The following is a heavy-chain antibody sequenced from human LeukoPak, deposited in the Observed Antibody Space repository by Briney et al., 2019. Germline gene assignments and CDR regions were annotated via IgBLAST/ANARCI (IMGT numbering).Heavy chain of an antibody. CDR3: ARQVGDGRWYFDS. D-gene: IGHD4-23*01. J-gene: IGHJ4*02. CDR2: FSYSGAS. CDR1: GGSISSSPYY. V-gene: IGHV4-39*01. Sequence: SETLSLTCTVSGGSISSSPYYWGWIRQPPGKGLEWIGTFSYSGASYYNPSLKSRVTFSVDTSKNHFSLKLSSVAAADTAVFYCARQVGDGRWYFDSRGQGTLVTVSS.